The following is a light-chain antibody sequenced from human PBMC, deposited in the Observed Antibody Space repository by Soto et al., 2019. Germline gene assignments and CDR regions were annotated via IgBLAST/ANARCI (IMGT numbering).Light chain of an antibody. CDR2: EVS. CDR1: YSDIGEYNY. J-gene: IGLJ2*01. V-gene: IGLV2-8*01. Sequence: QSALTQPPSASGSPGQSVTISCAGSYSDIGEYNYVSWYQQHPGKVPKLIISEVSKRPSGVPDRFSGSKSGYTASLTVSDLQPSDEGGYYCSSYSGTNSNVIFGGGTKLTVL. CDR3: SSYSGTNSNVI.